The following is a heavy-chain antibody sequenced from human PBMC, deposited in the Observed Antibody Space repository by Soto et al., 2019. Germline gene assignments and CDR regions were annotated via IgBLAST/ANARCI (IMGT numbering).Heavy chain of an antibody. V-gene: IGHV3-23*01. D-gene: IGHD2-8*01. CDR3: AREQCSPLDRYCADGGVDWVDP. Sequence: EVQLLQSGGGLVQPGGSLRLSCEASGFSFTFYAMSWVRQAHGKGLEWVSAISGNGATTFYADSMKGRFTISRDNSRDTLYLQMNRLRAEDTAVYFCAREQCSPLDRYCADGGVDWVDPWGRGTLVTVSS. CDR2: ISGNGATT. J-gene: IGHJ5*02. CDR1: GFSFTFYA.